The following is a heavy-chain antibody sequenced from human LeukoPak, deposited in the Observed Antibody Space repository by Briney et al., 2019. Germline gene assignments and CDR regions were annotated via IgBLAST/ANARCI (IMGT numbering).Heavy chain of an antibody. D-gene: IGHD2-15*01. CDR1: GGSISSYY. V-gene: IGHV3-21*01. CDR2: ISSSSSYM. CDR3: ARDRNSFMDYYYGMDV. Sequence: ETLSLTCTVSGGSISSYYWSWIRQPPGKRLEWVSSISSSSSYMYYADSVKGRFTISRDNAKNSLFLQMNSLRAEDTAVYYCARDRNSFMDYYYGMDVWGQGTTVTVSS. J-gene: IGHJ6*02.